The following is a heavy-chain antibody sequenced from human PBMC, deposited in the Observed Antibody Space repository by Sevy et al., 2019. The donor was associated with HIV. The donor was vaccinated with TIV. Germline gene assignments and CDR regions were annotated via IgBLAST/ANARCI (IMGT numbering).Heavy chain of an antibody. V-gene: IGHV4-30-2*01. Sequence: SETLSLTCAVSGGSIRSGVYSWNWIRQPPGKGLEWIGYIYHSGNTYYNPSLKGRVTISIDTSKNQFSPKMSSVTAADTAIYYCSRDGGTMTTPGAFDIWGQGAMVTVSS. D-gene: IGHD4-17*01. CDR2: IYHSGNT. CDR3: SRDGGTMTTPGAFDI. CDR1: GGSIRSGVYS. J-gene: IGHJ3*02.